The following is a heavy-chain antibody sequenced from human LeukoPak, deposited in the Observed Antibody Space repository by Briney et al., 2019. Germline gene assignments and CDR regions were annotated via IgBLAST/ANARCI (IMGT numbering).Heavy chain of an antibody. CDR2: INPSGGSK. D-gene: IGHD4-23*01. CDR3: ASLAGGNSESGDAFDI. V-gene: IGHV1-46*01. Sequence: ASVTVSCKASGYTFTGYYMHWVRQAPGQGLEGMGLINPSGGSKSYAQKFRGRVTMTRDMSTSTVYMELTSLRSEDTAVYYCASLAGGNSESGDAFDIWGQGTMVTVSS. CDR1: GYTFTGYY. J-gene: IGHJ3*02.